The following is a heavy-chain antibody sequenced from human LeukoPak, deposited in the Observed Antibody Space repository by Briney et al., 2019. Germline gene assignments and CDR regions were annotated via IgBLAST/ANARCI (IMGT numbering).Heavy chain of an antibody. CDR2: ISYSGST. J-gene: IGHJ4*02. V-gene: IGHV4-59*08. Sequence: KPSETLSLTCTVSGGSISSYYWSWIRQPPGKGLEWIGYISYSGSTNYNPSLKSRVTISVDTSKNQFSLRLRSVTAADTAVYYCARVSYYDSRPFDYRGQGTLVTVSS. D-gene: IGHD3-22*01. CDR1: GGSISSYY. CDR3: ARVSYYDSRPFDY.